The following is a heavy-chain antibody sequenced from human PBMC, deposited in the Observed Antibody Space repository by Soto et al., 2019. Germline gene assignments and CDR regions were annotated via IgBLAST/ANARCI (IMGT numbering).Heavy chain of an antibody. D-gene: IGHD3-3*01. CDR3: ARHYLRFLSPFDY. CDR2: IYYSGST. Sequence: SETLSLTCTVSGGSISSYYWSWIRQPPGKGLEWIGYIYYSGSTNYNPSLKSRVTISVDTSKNQFSLKLSSVTAADTAVYYCARHYLRFLSPFDYWGQGTLVTVSS. CDR1: GGSISSYY. J-gene: IGHJ4*02. V-gene: IGHV4-59*08.